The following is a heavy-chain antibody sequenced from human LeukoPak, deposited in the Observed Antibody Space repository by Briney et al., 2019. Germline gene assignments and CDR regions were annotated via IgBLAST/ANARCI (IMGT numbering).Heavy chain of an antibody. V-gene: IGHV1-2*02. CDR2: SNPNSGDT. CDR3: ARGAPRTVLVTDTSFDY. D-gene: IGHD1-26*01. Sequence: ASVKVSCQTSGYTFSDYYIHWVRQAPGQGLEWMGWSNPNSGDTNYAQKFQDRITMTRDTSIGTAYMELNRLSPDDTAIYFCARGAPRTVLVTDTSFDYWGQGALVTVPS. CDR1: GYTFSDYY. J-gene: IGHJ4*02.